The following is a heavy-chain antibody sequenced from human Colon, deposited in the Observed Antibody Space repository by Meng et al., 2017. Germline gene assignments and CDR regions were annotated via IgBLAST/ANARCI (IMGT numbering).Heavy chain of an antibody. Sequence: GESLKISCAASGFTFSSYSMNWVRQAPGKGLECVSSISSSSSYIYYADSVKGRFTISRDNAKNSLYLQMNSLRAEDTAVYYCARGPEYSSGWSFYYYYYGMDVWGQGTTVTVSS. CDR2: ISSSSSYI. D-gene: IGHD6-19*01. V-gene: IGHV3-21*01. J-gene: IGHJ6*02. CDR1: GFTFSSYS. CDR3: ARGPEYSSGWSFYYYYYGMDV.